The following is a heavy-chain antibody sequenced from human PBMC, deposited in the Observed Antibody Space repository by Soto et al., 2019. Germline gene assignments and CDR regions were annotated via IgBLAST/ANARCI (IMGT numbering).Heavy chain of an antibody. V-gene: IGHV3-23*01. CDR1: GFTFNNYA. J-gene: IGHJ6*01. CDR3: VKDCTGDICPCMDV. CDR2: ISGSDGST. D-gene: IGHD2-8*02. Sequence: EVQLLESGGGLVQPGGSLRLSCAASGFTFNNYAMTWVRQAPGKGLEWVSTISGSDGSTYYADSVKGRLTISRDNSKNALYPQMSSLRPQDSALYYCVKDCTGDICPCMDVWGQRTTVTVSS.